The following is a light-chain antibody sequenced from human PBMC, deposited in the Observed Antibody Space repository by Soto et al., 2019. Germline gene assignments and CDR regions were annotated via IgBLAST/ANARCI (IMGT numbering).Light chain of an antibody. CDR1: QSMSSY. CDR2: AAS. V-gene: IGKV1-39*01. Sequence: DIQMTQSPSSLSASVGDRVTITCRASQSMSSYLNWYQQKPAKAPKLLIYAASSLQSGVPSRFSGSGSGTDFTLTISSLQPEDFATYYCQQSYSTPPYTFGQGTKLEIK. J-gene: IGKJ2*01. CDR3: QQSYSTPPYT.